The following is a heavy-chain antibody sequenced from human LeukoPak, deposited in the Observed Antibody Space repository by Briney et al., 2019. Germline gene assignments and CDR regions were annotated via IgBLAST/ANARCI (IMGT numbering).Heavy chain of an antibody. CDR3: ARGLEYYYYYYAMDV. Sequence: SEALSLTCTVSGGSISSGDYYWSWIRQPPGKGLEWIGYIYYSGSTYYNPSLKSRVTISVDTSKNQFSLKLSSVTAADTAVYYCARGLEYYYYYYAMDVWGQGTTVTVSS. J-gene: IGHJ6*02. CDR1: GGSISSGDYY. V-gene: IGHV4-30-4*02. D-gene: IGHD1-1*01. CDR2: IYYSGST.